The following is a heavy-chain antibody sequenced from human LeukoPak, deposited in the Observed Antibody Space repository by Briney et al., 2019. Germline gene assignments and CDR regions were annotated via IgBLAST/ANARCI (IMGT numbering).Heavy chain of an antibody. CDR3: ARDSSEFRSLLFH. V-gene: IGHV1-69*13. D-gene: IGHD1-14*01. Sequence: ASVKVSCKASGGTFSRHTISWVRQSPGQGLEWMGGITPMFGTSNYAQKFRGRVTITADESTSTAYVELSILRSEDTAVYYCARDSSEFRSLLFHWGQGTLVTVSS. CDR2: ITPMFGTS. CDR1: GGTFSRHT. J-gene: IGHJ1*01.